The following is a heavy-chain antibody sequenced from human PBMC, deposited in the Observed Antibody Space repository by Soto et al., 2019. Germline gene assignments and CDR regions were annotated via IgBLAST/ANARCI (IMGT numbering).Heavy chain of an antibody. V-gene: IGHV4-34*01. CDR1: GGSISGYY. CDR2: INHSGRT. CDR3: ARRMVRGVIIHY. J-gene: IGHJ4*02. D-gene: IGHD3-10*01. Sequence: QVQLQQWGAGLLKPSETLSLTCAVYGGSISGYYWSWIRQPPGKGLEWIGEINHSGRTNYNPSLKSRVTIPVDTSKNQFALKLSSVTAADTAVYYCARRMVRGVIIHYWGQGTLVTVAS.